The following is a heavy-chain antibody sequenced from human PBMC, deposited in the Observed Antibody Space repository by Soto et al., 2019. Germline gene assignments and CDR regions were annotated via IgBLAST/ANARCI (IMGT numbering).Heavy chain of an antibody. J-gene: IGHJ4*02. V-gene: IGHV1-18*01. CDR1: GYTFTSYG. Sequence: QVQLVQSGAEVKKPGASVKVSCKASGYTFTSYGISWVRQAPGQGLEWMGWISAYNGNTNYAQKLKGRVTMTTDTSTSTAYMELRSLRSDDTAVYYCARLDLGFWSGYRPLEYWGQGTLVTVSS. D-gene: IGHD3-3*01. CDR2: ISAYNGNT. CDR3: ARLDLGFWSGYRPLEY.